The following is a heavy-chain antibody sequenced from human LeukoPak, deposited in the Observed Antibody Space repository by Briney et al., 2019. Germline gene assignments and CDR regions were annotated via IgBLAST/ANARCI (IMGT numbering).Heavy chain of an antibody. CDR3: ASSEYSSSVDY. CDR1: GYTFTSYY. D-gene: IGHD6-6*01. Sequence: ASVKVSCRASGYTFTSYYMHWVRQAPGQGLEWMGIINPSGGSTSYAQKFQGRVTKTRDTSTSTVYMELSSLRSEDTAVYYCASSEYSSSVDYWGQGTLVTVSS. CDR2: INPSGGST. V-gene: IGHV1-46*01. J-gene: IGHJ4*02.